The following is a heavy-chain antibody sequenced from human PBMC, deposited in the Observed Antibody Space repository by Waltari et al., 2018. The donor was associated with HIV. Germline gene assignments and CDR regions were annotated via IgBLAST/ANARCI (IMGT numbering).Heavy chain of an antibody. D-gene: IGHD1-1*01. CDR2: IRAYSGNA. Sequence: QVQLVQSGAEVKKPGASVKVSCKASGYTFTSYGISWVRQAPGQGLEWMGWIRAYSGNANYAQKLQGRVTMTTDTATSTAYMGLRSRRSDDTAVYYSARDRKSVYNFDYYYYGMDVWGQGTTVTVSS. J-gene: IGHJ6*02. CDR1: GYTFTSYG. CDR3: ARDRKSVYNFDYYYYGMDV. V-gene: IGHV1-18*01.